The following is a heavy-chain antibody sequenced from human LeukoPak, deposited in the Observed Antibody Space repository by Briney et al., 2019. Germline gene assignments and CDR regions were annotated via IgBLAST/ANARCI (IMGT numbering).Heavy chain of an antibody. J-gene: IGHJ4*02. Sequence: PGGSLRLSCAASGFTLRNYAMSWVRQAPGKGLEWVSSIGAGDKYTYYGDSVKGRFTISRDNSKNTLYLQMNSLGPEDTAVYYCAKDTTNYYFDNWGQGTLVTVSS. V-gene: IGHV3-23*01. CDR2: IGAGDKYT. CDR3: AKDTTNYYFDN. D-gene: IGHD1-1*01. CDR1: GFTLRNYA.